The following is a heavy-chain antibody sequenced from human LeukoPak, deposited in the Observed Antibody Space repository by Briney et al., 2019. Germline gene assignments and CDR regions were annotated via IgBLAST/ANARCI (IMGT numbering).Heavy chain of an antibody. Sequence: GGSLRLSCAASGLTFRDYYMSWLRQAPGKGLEWVSYISKSSSSTNYADFVKGRFSISRDNAKNSLYLQLNSLTAEDTAVYYCACVMSSGNHIDYWGQGTLVTVSS. CDR1: GLTFRDYY. V-gene: IGHV3-11*03. CDR2: ISKSSSST. D-gene: IGHD3-10*01. J-gene: IGHJ4*02. CDR3: ACVMSSGNHIDY.